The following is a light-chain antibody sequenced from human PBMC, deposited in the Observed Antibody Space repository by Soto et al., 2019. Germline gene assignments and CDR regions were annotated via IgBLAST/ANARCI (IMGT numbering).Light chain of an antibody. CDR2: GAS. CDR3: QQYNNWPWT. Sequence: EIVMTQSPATLSVSPGERATLSCWASQSVSSNLAWYQRKPGQAPRLLIYGASTRATGIPVRFSGSGSGTEFTLTISSLQSEDFAVYYCQQYNNWPWTFRQGTKVEI. CDR1: QSVSSN. J-gene: IGKJ1*01. V-gene: IGKV3-15*01.